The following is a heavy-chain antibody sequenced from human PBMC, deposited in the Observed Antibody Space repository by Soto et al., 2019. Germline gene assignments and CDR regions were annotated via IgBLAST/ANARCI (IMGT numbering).Heavy chain of an antibody. CDR1: GFTFSSYA. D-gene: IGHD6-13*01. J-gene: IGHJ5*02. CDR2: ISGSGGST. V-gene: IGHV3-23*01. Sequence: LRLSCAAAGFTFSSYAMNWVRQAPGKGLEWVSAISGSGGSTYYADSVKGRFTISRDNSKNTLYLQMNSLRAEDTAVYYCAKEVAAAGTRWFDPWGQGTLVTVSS. CDR3: AKEVAAAGTRWFDP.